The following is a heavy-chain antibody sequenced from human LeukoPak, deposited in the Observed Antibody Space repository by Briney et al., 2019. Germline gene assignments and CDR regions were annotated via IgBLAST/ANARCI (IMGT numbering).Heavy chain of an antibody. D-gene: IGHD4-17*01. CDR2: IIPIFGTA. V-gene: IGHV1-69*05. Sequence: ASVKVSCKASGGTFSSYAISWVRQAPGQGLEWMGGIIPIFGTANYAQKFQGRVTITTDEPTSTAYMELSSLRSEDTAVYYCAMTTVTNWFDPWGQGTLATVSS. CDR3: AMTTVTNWFDP. CDR1: GGTFSSYA. J-gene: IGHJ5*02.